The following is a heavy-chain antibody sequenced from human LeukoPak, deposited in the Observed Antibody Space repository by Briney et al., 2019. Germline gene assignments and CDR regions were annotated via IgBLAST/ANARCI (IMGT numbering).Heavy chain of an antibody. CDR2: IYYSGST. V-gene: IGHV4-59*01. J-gene: IGHJ6*03. CDR3: AKGATLQYYYYYMDV. D-gene: IGHD1-26*01. Sequence: SETLSLTCTVSGGSICSYYWSWIRQPPGRGLEWIGYIYYSGSTNYNPSLKSRVTISVDTSKNQFSLKLSSVTAADTAVYYCAKGATLQYYYYYMDVWGKGTTVTVSS. CDR1: GGSICSYY.